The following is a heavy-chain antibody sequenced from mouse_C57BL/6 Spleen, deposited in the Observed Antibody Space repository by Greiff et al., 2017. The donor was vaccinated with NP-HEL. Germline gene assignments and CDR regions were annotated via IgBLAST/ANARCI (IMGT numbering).Heavy chain of an antibody. V-gene: IGHV1-52*01. J-gene: IGHJ1*03. CDR2: IDPSDSET. CDR3: ASPIYDRSYWYFDV. Sequence: QVQLQQPGAELVRPGSSVKLSCKASGYTFTSYWMHWVKQRPIQGLEWIGNIDPSDSETHYNQKFKDKATLTVDKSSSTAYMQLSSLTSEDSAVYYCASPIYDRSYWYFDVWGTGTTVTVSS. D-gene: IGHD2-3*01. CDR1: GYTFTSYW.